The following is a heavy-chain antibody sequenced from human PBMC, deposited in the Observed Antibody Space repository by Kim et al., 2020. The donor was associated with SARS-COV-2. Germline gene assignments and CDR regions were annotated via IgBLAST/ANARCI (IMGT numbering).Heavy chain of an antibody. CDR3: AREMLQFDSATRNYYNVWGFDF. J-gene: IGHJ4*02. CDR1: GFTFSGHY. D-gene: IGHD3-16*01. V-gene: IGHV3-74*01. CDR2: VNSDGSVT. Sequence: GGSLRLSCTASGFTFSGHYMHWVRQAPGKGLVWVSRVNSDGSVTTYADSVKGRFTLSRDNDKNTFSLQMNSMRVEDTAVYFCAREMLQFDSATRNYYNVWGFDFGGQETPVTVSS.